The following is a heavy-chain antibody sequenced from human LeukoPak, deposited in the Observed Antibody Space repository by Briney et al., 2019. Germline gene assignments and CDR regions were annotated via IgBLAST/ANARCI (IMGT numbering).Heavy chain of an antibody. CDR3: ARRSEFDNTHYHYFDY. CDR2: IYHSGST. CDR1: GGSIDSRSYY. V-gene: IGHV4-39*01. Sequence: PSETLSLTCTVSGGSIDSRSYYWDWIRQAPGKGLEWIGTIYHSGSTEYNPSLKSRVAIFVDTSNNQFSLILHSLAAADTAVYYCARRSEFDNTHYHYFDYWGQGALVTVSS. J-gene: IGHJ4*02. D-gene: IGHD2-15*01.